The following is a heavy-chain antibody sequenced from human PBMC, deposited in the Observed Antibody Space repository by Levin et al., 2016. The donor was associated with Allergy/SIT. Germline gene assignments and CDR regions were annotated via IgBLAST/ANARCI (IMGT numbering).Heavy chain of an antibody. V-gene: IGHV4-34*01. CDR2: INHSGST. CDR3: ASRGMVRGVKSYYYYYMDV. Sequence: SETLSLTCAVYGGSFSGYYWSWIRQPPGKGLEWIGEINHSGSTNYNPSLKSRVTISVDTSKNQFSLKLSSVTAADTAVYYCASRGMVRGVKSYYYYYMDVWGKGTTVTVSS. J-gene: IGHJ6*03. CDR1: GGSFSGYY. D-gene: IGHD3-10*01.